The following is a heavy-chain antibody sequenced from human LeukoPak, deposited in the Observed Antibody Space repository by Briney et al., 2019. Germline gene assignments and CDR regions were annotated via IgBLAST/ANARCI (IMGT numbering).Heavy chain of an antibody. Sequence: KSSETLSLTCTVSGGSITSGSYYWSWIRQPAGKGLEWIGRIYTRGSTNYNPSLKSLVTISVGTSKNQCSLKLSSVTAADTAVYYCARGDSSGYLMLDYWGQGTLVTVSS. J-gene: IGHJ4*02. CDR3: ARGDSSGYLMLDY. CDR2: IYTRGST. D-gene: IGHD3-22*01. V-gene: IGHV4-61*02. CDR1: GGSITSGSYY.